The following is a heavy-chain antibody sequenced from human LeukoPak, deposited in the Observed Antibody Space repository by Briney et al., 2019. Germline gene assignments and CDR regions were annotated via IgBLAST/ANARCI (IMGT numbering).Heavy chain of an antibody. Sequence: SETLSLTCSVSGGSIRGYFWGWIRQPPGKGLEWIGHVYYIGNPTCSPSLKSRVSILVDTSKNQFSLELSSVTAADTAVYYCARRFRTGGDLHHDAYDVWGQGTVVTVSS. CDR3: ARRFRTGGDLHHDAYDV. CDR1: GGSIRGYF. J-gene: IGHJ3*01. V-gene: IGHV4-59*12. D-gene: IGHD3-16*01. CDR2: VYYIGNP.